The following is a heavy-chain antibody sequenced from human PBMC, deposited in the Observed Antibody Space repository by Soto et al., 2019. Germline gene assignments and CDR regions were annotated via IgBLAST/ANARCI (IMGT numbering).Heavy chain of an antibody. V-gene: IGHV1-69*04. D-gene: IGHD2-2*01. J-gene: IGHJ6*02. CDR3: ARDVGSEKDIVLVPAAPEYYYGMDV. CDR1: GYTFTTYY. CDR2: IIPILGIA. Sequence: SVKVSCKASGYTFTTYYMHWVRQAPGQGLEWMGRIIPILGIANYAQKFQGRVTITADKSTSTAYMELSSLRSEDTAVYYCARDVGSEKDIVLVPAAPEYYYGMDVWGQGTTVTVSS.